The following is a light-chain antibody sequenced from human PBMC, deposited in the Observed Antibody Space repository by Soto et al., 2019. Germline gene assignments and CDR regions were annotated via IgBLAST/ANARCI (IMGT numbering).Light chain of an antibody. CDR2: DVS. J-gene: IGLJ2*01. V-gene: IGLV2-14*01. CDR1: SRDVGGYNS. Sequence: SALTQPASVSGSPGQSITISCTGASRDVGGYNSVSWYQQHPGQAPKLVIYDVSNRPSGVSNRFSGAKSGNTASLTISGLPAEDGADYYCTSYTSSSLLVFGGGTKVTVL. CDR3: TSYTSSSLLV.